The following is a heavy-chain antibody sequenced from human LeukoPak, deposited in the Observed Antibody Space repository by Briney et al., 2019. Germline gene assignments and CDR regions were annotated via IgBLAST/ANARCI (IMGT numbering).Heavy chain of an antibody. CDR1: GFTFSNYW. CDR3: ARALGG. Sequence: PGGSLRLSCAASGFTFSNYWMHWVRQAPGKGLEWVANIKQDGSEKYYVGSVKGRFSISRDNAKNSVYLQMNSLRAEDTAVYYCARALGGWGQGTLVTVSS. J-gene: IGHJ4*02. CDR2: IKQDGSEK. D-gene: IGHD2-15*01. V-gene: IGHV3-7*03.